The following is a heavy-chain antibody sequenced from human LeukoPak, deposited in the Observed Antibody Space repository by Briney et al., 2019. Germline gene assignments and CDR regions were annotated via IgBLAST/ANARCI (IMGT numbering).Heavy chain of an antibody. V-gene: IGHV3-53*01. CDR1: GFTVSSNY. J-gene: IGHJ4*02. CDR2: IYSGGST. Sequence: GGSLRLSCAASGFTVSSNYMSWVRQAPGKGLEWVSVIYSGGSTYYADSVKGRFTISRDNSKNTLYLQMNSLRAEDTAVYYCTREGRYSYGYGYFDYWGQGTLVTVSS. CDR3: TREGRYSYGYGYFDY. D-gene: IGHD5-18*01.